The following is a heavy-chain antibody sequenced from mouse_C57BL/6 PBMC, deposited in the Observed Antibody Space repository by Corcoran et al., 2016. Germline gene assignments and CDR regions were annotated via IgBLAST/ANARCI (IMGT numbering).Heavy chain of an antibody. D-gene: IGHD3-2*02. CDR3: ARSGSGYPYYYAMDY. J-gene: IGHJ4*01. V-gene: IGHV1-18*01. CDR2: INPNNGGT. Sequence: EVQLQQSGPELVKPGASVKIPCKASGYTFTDYNMDWVKQSHGKSLEWIGDINPNNGGTIYNQKFKGKATLTVDKSSSTAYMELRSLTSEDTAVYYCARSGSGYPYYYAMDYWGQGTSVTVSS. CDR1: GYTFTDYN.